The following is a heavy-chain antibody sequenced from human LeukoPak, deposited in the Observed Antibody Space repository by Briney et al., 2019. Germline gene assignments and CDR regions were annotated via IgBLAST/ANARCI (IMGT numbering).Heavy chain of an antibody. CDR3: ARLVQYCTNGVCYNSYMDV. CDR2: IYPGDSDT. V-gene: IGHV5-51*01. Sequence: GESLKISCKGSGYSFTSYWIGWVRQMPGKDLEWMGIIYPGDSDTRYSPSFQGQVTISADKSISTAYLQWSSLKASDTAMYYCARLVQYCTNGVCYNSYMDVWGKGTTVTVSS. J-gene: IGHJ6*03. D-gene: IGHD2-8*01. CDR1: GYSFTSYW.